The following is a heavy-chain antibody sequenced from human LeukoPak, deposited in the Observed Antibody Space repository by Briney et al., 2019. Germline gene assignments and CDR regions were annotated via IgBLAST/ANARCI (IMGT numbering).Heavy chain of an antibody. J-gene: IGHJ6*02. CDR1: GFTFNSYA. CDR3: ARATWYCSSTSCYGGYYYYGMDV. V-gene: IGHV3-23*01. Sequence: GGSLRLSCAASGFTFNSYAMSWVRQAPGKGPEWVSGISGSGGSTYYADSVKGRFTISRDNSKYTLYLQMNSLRAEDTAVYYCARATWYCSSTSCYGGYYYYGMDVWGQGTAVTVSS. CDR2: ISGSGGST. D-gene: IGHD2-2*01.